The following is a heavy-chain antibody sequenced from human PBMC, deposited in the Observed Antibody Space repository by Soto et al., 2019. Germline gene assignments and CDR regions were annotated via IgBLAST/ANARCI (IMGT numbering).Heavy chain of an antibody. J-gene: IGHJ5*01. CDR3: AREGSLHWFES. V-gene: IGHV4-4*02. CDR2: IKHTGDA. D-gene: IGHD2-15*01. CDR1: GDSIKTETW. Sequence: SETLSLTCAVSGDSIKTETWWSWLRQLPGTGLEWIGEIKHTGDANANPALRSRVSMSVDRTKNQFFLNLRSVSAADTAVYFCAREGSLHWFESWGQGTLVTVSS.